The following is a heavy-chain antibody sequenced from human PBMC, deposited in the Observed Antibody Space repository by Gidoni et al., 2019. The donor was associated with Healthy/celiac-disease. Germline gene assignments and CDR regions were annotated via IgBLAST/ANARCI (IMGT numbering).Heavy chain of an antibody. D-gene: IGHD5-12*01. CDR3: AKEGWLQLKVYYYYGMDV. CDR1: GFTFSSYA. Sequence: EVQLLESGGGLVQPGGSLRLSCAASGFTFSSYAMSWVRQAPGKGLEWVSAISGSGGSTYYADSVKGRFTISRDNSKNTLYLQMNSLRAEDTAVYYCAKEGWLQLKVYYYYGMDVWGQGTTVTVSS. CDR2: ISGSGGST. V-gene: IGHV3-23*01. J-gene: IGHJ6*02.